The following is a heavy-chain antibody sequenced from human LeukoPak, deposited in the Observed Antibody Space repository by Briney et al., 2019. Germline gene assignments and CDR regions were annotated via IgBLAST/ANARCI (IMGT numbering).Heavy chain of an antibody. J-gene: IGHJ5*02. Sequence: SETLSLTCTVSGGSISSYYWSWIRQPPGKGLEWIGYIYYSGSTNYNPSLKSRVTISVDTSKNQFSLKLSSVTAADTAVYYCARLMTTVTVNWFDPWGQGTLVTVSP. CDR1: GGSISSYY. CDR3: ARLMTTVTVNWFDP. CDR2: IYYSGST. V-gene: IGHV4-59*01. D-gene: IGHD4-11*01.